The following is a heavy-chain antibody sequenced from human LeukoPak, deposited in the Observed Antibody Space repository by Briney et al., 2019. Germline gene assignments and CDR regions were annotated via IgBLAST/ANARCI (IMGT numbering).Heavy chain of an antibody. V-gene: IGHV4-39*07. CDR2: FYYSGST. CDR1: GGSISSSTYY. D-gene: IGHD1-26*01. Sequence: PSETLSLTCTVSGGSISSSTYYWVWIRQPPGKGLEWIASFYYSGSTYYNPSLNSRVTISVDTSKNQFSLKLSSVTAADTAVYYCARDGGATRALDYWGQGTLVTVSS. J-gene: IGHJ4*02. CDR3: ARDGGATRALDY.